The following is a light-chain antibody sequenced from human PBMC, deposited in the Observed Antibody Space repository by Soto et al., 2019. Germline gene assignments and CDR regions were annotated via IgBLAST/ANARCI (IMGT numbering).Light chain of an antibody. CDR2: DAF. CDR1: QSFSGW. V-gene: IGKV1-5*01. CDR3: QQYNDWPLT. J-gene: IGKJ1*01. Sequence: DIQMTHSPSTLAASVGYRVTITCRASQSFSGWLAWYQQKPGKAPNVLIYDAFTLQGGVPSRFSGSGSGTEFTLTISSLQSEDFALYYCQQYNDWPLTFGQGTKVDIK.